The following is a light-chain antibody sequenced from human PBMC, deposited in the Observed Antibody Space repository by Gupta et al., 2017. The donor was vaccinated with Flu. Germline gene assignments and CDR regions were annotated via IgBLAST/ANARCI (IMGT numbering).Light chain of an antibody. J-gene: IGLJ3*02. CDR2: ENN. Sequence: QSVLTQPPSVSAAPGQKVTISCSGSSSNIGNNYVSWYQQLPGTAPKLLIYENNKRPAGIPDRFSGSKSGTAATLGITGRQTGDEADYYCGTGDSNRSAVFGGGTKLTVL. V-gene: IGLV1-51*02. CDR3: GTGDSNRSAV. CDR1: SSNIGNNY.